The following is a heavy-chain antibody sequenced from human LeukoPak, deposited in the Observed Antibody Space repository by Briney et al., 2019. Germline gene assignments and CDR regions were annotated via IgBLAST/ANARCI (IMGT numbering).Heavy chain of an antibody. CDR2: IHGVGGKT. D-gene: IGHD4-17*01. CDR3: AKVLRTYGDFDY. J-gene: IGHJ4*02. V-gene: IGHV3-20*04. CDR1: GFIFEDFA. Sequence: SGGSLRLSCAASGFIFEDFAMSWVRQVPGKGLEWVSSIHGVGGKTIYEDSVKGRFTISRDNSKNTLYLQLNSLRAEDTAIYYCAKVLRTYGDFDYWGQGTLVTVSS.